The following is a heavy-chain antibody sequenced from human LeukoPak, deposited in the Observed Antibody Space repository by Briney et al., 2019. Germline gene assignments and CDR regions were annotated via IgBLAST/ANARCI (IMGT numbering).Heavy chain of an antibody. D-gene: IGHD2-8*02. Sequence: PSETLSLTCTVSGYSISSGYYWSWIRQPPGKGLEWIGEVSQTGSGITNYNPSLKSRVTISADTSKNQFALELTSVTAADTAMYYCARVPLYWQDPSYLWGQGTLVTVSS. CDR3: ARVPLYWQDPSYL. CDR1: GYSISSGYY. V-gene: IGHV4-38-2*02. J-gene: IGHJ5*02. CDR2: VSQTGSGIT.